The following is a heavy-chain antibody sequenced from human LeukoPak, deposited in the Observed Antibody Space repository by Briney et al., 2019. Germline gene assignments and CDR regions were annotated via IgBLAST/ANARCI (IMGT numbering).Heavy chain of an antibody. CDR3: VLSGRFTMARGDISGLDY. CDR1: GYTFTGYY. D-gene: IGHD3-10*01. J-gene: IGHJ4*02. V-gene: IGHV1-2*02. Sequence: GASVKVSCKASGYTFTGYYMHWVRQAPGQGLEWMGWINPNSGGTNYAQKFQGRVTMTRDTSISTAYMEMSRLRSDDTAVYYCVLSGRFTMARGDISGLDYWGQGTLVTVSS. CDR2: INPNSGGT.